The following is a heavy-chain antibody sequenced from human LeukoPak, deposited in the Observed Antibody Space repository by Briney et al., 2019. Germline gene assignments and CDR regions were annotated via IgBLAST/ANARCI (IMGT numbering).Heavy chain of an antibody. J-gene: IGHJ3*02. CDR3: ARQATDTYYHDSSGYSTGAFDI. Sequence: PGESLKISCKGSGYSFTSYWIGWVRQMPGKGLEWMGIIYPGDSDTRYSPSFQGQVTISADKSISTAYLQWSSLKASDTAMYYCARQATDTYYHDSSGYSTGAFDIWGQGTMVTVSS. CDR2: IYPGDSDT. CDR1: GYSFTSYW. V-gene: IGHV5-51*01. D-gene: IGHD3-22*01.